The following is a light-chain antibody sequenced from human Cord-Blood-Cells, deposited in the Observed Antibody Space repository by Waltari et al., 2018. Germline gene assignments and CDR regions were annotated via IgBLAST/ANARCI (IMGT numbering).Light chain of an antibody. CDR2: DVS. CDR3: SSYTSSSTLV. Sequence: QSALTQPASVSGSPGPAITTPCTGTRSDVGGYNYVSSYQPHPGKAPKLMIYDVSNRPSGVSNRFSGSKSGNTASLTISGLQAEDEADYYCSSYTSSSTLVFGGGTKLTVL. V-gene: IGLV2-14*03. CDR1: RSDVGGYNY. J-gene: IGLJ3*02.